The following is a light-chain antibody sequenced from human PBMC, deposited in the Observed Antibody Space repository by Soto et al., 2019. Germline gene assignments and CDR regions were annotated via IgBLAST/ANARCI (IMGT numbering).Light chain of an antibody. CDR1: QSVSSSY. CDR3: QQYGSSPLT. V-gene: IGKV3-20*01. J-gene: IGKJ4*01. Sequence: EIVLTQSPGTLSLSPGERATLSCRASQSVSSSYLAWYQQKPGQAPRLLIYGASIRATGIPDRFSGSESGTDFTLTISRLEPEDFAVYYCQQYGSSPLTFGGGTKVEIK. CDR2: GAS.